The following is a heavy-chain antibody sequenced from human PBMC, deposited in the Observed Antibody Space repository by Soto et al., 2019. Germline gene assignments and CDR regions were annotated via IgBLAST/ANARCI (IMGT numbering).Heavy chain of an antibody. CDR3: TTDKGGRRRSSGFDAFDY. CDR1: GGTISNYA. J-gene: IGHJ4*02. CDR2: IIPMSATT. D-gene: IGHD5-12*01. V-gene: IGHV1-69*01. Sequence: QVQLVQSGAGVKKPGSSVKVSCKASGGTISNYAINWVRQAPGQGLEWMGGIIPMSATTNYAGRFQGRVTMTAHESTNTSYMELSSLAYDHTAVLYCTTDKGGRRRSSGFDAFDYWGQRTRVTVSS.